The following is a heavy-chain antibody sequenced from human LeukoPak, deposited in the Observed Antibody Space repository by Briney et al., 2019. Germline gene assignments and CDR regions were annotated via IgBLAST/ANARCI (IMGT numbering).Heavy chain of an antibody. D-gene: IGHD3-22*01. CDR2: INHSGST. CDR1: GGSFSGYY. J-gene: IGHJ4*02. Sequence: SETLSLTCAVYGGSFSGYYWSWIRQPPGKGLEWIGEINHSGSTNYNPSLKSRVTISVDTSKNQFSLKLSSVTAADTAVYYCARVPTYYYDSSGLTQYYFDYWGQETLVTVSS. CDR3: ARVPTYYYDSSGLTQYYFDY. V-gene: IGHV4-34*01.